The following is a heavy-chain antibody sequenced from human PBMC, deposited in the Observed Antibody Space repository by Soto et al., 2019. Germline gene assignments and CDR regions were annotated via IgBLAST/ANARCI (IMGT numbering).Heavy chain of an antibody. CDR2: ISGSGGST. CDR1: GFTFSSYA. D-gene: IGHD2-15*01. CDR3: AKVSRDCSGGSCYSGSDY. Sequence: EVQLVESGGGLVQPGGSLRLSCAASGFTFSSYAMSWVRQAPGKGLEWVSAISGSGGSTYYADSVKGRFTISRDNSKNTLYLQMNSLRAEDTAVYYCAKVSRDCSGGSCYSGSDYWGQGTLVTVSS. J-gene: IGHJ4*02. V-gene: IGHV3-23*04.